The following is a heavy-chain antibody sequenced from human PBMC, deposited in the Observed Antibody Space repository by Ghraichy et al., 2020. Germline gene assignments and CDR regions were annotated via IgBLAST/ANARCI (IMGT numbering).Heavy chain of an antibody. D-gene: IGHD3-10*01. CDR1: GFTFSSYS. V-gene: IGHV3-21*01. CDR2: ISSSSSYI. J-gene: IGHJ4*02. CDR3: ARVPNQELIYGSGSYYDY. Sequence: GGSLRLSCAASGFTFSSYSMNWVRQAPGKGLEWVSSISSSSSYIYYADSVKGRFTISRDNAKNSLYLQMNSLRAEDTAVYYCARVPNQELIYGSGSYYDYWGQGTLVTVSS.